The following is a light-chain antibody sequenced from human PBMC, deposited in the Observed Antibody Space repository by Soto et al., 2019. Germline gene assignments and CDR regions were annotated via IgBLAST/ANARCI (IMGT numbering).Light chain of an antibody. CDR1: SSDIGGYNY. V-gene: IGLV2-14*03. J-gene: IGLJ3*02. Sequence: QSALTQPASVSGSPGQSISISCTGTSSDIGGYNYVSWYQQHPGRAPKLMIFDVSNRPSGVSNRFSGSKSGNTASLTISGLQAEDEADYYCSSYTSTRFPVVFGGGTQLTVL. CDR3: SSYTSTRFPVV. CDR2: DVS.